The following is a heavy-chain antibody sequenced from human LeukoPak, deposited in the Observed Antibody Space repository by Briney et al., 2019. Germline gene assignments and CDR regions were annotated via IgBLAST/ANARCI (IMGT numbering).Heavy chain of an antibody. J-gene: IGHJ4*02. V-gene: IGHV3-23*01. Sequence: GGSLRLSCAASGFTFSSYAMFWVRQAPGQGLAWVSAVSGTTGNTYYADSVKGRFTISRDNSKNTVYLQMNSLRVDDTAVYYCATPAYRDRGGFEYWGQGTLVTVSS. CDR3: ATPAYRDRGGFEY. D-gene: IGHD1-26*01. CDR1: GFTFSSYA. CDR2: VSGTTGNT.